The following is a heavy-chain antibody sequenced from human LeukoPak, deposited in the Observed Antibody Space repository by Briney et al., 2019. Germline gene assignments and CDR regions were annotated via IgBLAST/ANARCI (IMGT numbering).Heavy chain of an antibody. CDR2: IKGDGTET. CDR1: GFIFSTHW. J-gene: IGHJ4*02. D-gene: IGHD6-19*01. CDR3: VGGGGWLPDF. Sequence: GGPLRLSCAASGFIFSTHWMNWVRQAPGKGLEWVAIIKGDGTETLYADSVKGRFTISRDNTKSSLYLQINSLRAEDTAVYYCVGGGGWLPDFWGQGVLATVSS. V-gene: IGHV3-7*01.